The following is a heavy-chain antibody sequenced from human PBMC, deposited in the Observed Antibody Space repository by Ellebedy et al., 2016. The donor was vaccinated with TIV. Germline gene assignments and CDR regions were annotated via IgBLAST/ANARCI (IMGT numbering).Heavy chain of an antibody. Sequence: PGGSLRLSYAGSGFTFSRYWMSWVRQAPGKGLEWVANIKQDGSEKYYVDSVKGRFTISRDNAKSSLFLQMNSLRDEDTAVYYCARVGVLERRGAFDIWGQGTMVTVSS. V-gene: IGHV3-7*01. J-gene: IGHJ3*02. CDR1: GFTFSRYW. CDR3: ARVGVLERRGAFDI. CDR2: IKQDGSEK. D-gene: IGHD1-1*01.